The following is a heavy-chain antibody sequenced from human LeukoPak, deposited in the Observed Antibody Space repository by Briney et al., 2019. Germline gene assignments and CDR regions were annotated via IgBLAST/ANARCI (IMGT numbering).Heavy chain of an antibody. CDR2: INHSGST. CDR1: GDSFSGYY. D-gene: IGHD3-10*01. Sequence: SETLSLTCAVYGDSFSGYYWSWIRQPPGKGLEWIGEINHSGSTTYNPSLKSRVTISLDTSKNQFSLKLNSVTAADTAVYYCATYYYGSGSYHNHPNFDSWGQGTLVTVSS. J-gene: IGHJ4*02. V-gene: IGHV4-34*01. CDR3: ATYYYGSGSYHNHPNFDS.